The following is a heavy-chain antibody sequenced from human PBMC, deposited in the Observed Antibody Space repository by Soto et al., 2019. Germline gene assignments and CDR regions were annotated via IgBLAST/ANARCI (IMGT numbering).Heavy chain of an antibody. CDR3: ARDHKWDGMDV. Sequence: SETRSLTCSVSGGSFSSDSFIWSWVRQFPGKGLEWIGYINYSGTTYYNPSLRSRITMSVDTSKNQFSLNLSSVTASDTAVYYCARDHKWDGMDVWGQGTTVTVSS. V-gene: IGHV4-31*03. D-gene: IGHD1-26*01. CDR1: GGSFSSDSFI. J-gene: IGHJ6*02. CDR2: INYSGTT.